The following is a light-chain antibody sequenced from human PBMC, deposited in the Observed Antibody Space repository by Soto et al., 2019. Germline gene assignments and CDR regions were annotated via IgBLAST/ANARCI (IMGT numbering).Light chain of an antibody. J-gene: IGLJ2*01. CDR2: EVS. V-gene: IGLV2-14*01. Sequence: QSALTQPASVSGSPGQSITISCIGSSSDIGYYDSVSWYQQHPGKAPKLMIYEVSNRPSGVSDRFSGSKSGNTASLTISGLQAEDEADYFCNSYTASSTLVVFGGGTKLTVL. CDR1: SSDIGYYDS. CDR3: NSYTASSTLVV.